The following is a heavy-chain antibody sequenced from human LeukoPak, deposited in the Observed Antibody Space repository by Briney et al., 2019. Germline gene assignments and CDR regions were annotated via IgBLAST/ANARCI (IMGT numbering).Heavy chain of an antibody. D-gene: IGHD1-26*01. CDR1: GFTFGDYA. CDR3: TRGASGSSWRGSY. CDR2: IRSKAYGGTT. Sequence: GGSLRLXCTASGFTFGDYAMSWFRQAPGKGLEWVGFIRSKAYGGTTEYAASVKGRFTISRDDSKSIAYLQMNSLKTEDTAVYYCTRGASGSSWRGSYWGQGTLVTVSS. V-gene: IGHV3-49*03. J-gene: IGHJ4*02.